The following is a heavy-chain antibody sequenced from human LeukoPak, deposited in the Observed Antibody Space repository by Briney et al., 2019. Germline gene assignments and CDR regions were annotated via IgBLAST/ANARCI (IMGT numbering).Heavy chain of an antibody. CDR2: ISSSSSTI. CDR3: ARRGSPFYYYYYYMDV. J-gene: IGHJ6*03. CDR1: GFTFSSYS. Sequence: PGGSLRLSCAASGFTFSSYSMNWVRQAPGKGLEWVSYISSSSSTIYYADSVKGRFTISRDNANNSLYLQMNSLRAEDTAVYYCARRGSPFYYYYYYMDVWGKGTTVTVSS. D-gene: IGHD2-15*01. V-gene: IGHV3-48*01.